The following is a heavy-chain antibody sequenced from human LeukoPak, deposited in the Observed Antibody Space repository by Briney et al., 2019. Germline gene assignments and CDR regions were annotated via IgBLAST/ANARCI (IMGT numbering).Heavy chain of an antibody. V-gene: IGHV3-74*01. CDR3: AKDIGYQLLSGWFDP. CDR1: GFSFSSHW. D-gene: IGHD2-2*01. CDR2: ISDDGSYT. J-gene: IGHJ5*02. Sequence: GGSLRLSCAASGFSFSSHWVHWVRQAPGKGLVWVSRISDDGSYTSNVDSVKGRFTISRDNAKNSLYLQMNSLRAEDTALYYCAKDIGYQLLSGWFDPWGQGTLVTVSS.